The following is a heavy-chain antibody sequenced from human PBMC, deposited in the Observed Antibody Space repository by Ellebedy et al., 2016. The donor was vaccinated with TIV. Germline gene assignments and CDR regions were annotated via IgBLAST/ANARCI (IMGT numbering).Heavy chain of an antibody. CDR2: IYPGDSDT. J-gene: IGHJ3*02. Sequence: GESLKISCKASGYSFPDYWIGWVRQMPGKGLEWMGVIYPGDSDTRYSPSFQGQVTVSADKSINTAYLQWNSLKASDTAMYYCARRYYYDSSGYSAFDIWGQGTMVTVSS. D-gene: IGHD3-22*01. V-gene: IGHV5-51*01. CDR1: GYSFPDYW. CDR3: ARRYYYDSSGYSAFDI.